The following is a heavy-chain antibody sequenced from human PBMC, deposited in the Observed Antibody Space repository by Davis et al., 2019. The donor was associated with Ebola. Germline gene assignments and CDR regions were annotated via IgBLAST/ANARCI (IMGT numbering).Heavy chain of an antibody. Sequence: ASVKVSCKASGYTFTSYYMHWVRQAPGQGLEWMGRLNPSGGSTNYAQKFQGRITMTRDTSTSTVYMDLSSLRSEDTAVYFCARARWDSYLSTWYVDYWGQGTLVTVSS. CDR1: GYTFTSYY. CDR2: LNPSGGST. CDR3: ARARWDSYLSTWYVDY. D-gene: IGHD2/OR15-2a*01. J-gene: IGHJ4*02. V-gene: IGHV1-46*01.